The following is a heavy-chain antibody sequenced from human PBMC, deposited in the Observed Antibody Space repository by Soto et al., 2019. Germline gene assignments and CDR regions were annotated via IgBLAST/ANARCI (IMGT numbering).Heavy chain of an antibody. Sequence: VQLVESGGGVVQPGRSLRLSCAASGFTFRTYGMYWVRQAPGKGLEWVAVIWYDASNKYYADSVKGRFTISRDNSENTLYLQMNSLRAEDTAVYYCARGRVDGGELELWGQGTLVTVSS. V-gene: IGHV3-33*01. J-gene: IGHJ4*02. D-gene: IGHD1-26*01. CDR1: GFTFRTYG. CDR3: ARGRVDGGELEL. CDR2: IWYDASNK.